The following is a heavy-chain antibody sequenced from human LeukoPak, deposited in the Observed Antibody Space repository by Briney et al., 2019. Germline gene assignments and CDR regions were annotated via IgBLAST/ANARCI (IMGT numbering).Heavy chain of an antibody. CDR2: ISYSGST. CDR1: GGSISSGGYS. V-gene: IGHV4-30-4*07. Sequence: SETLSLTCAVSGGSISSGGYSWSWIRQPPGKELEWIGYISYSGSTYYNPSLKSPVTISVDTSKTQFSLKLSSVTAADTAVYYCARAMYYYDSSGYSTEFDYWGQGTLVTVSS. J-gene: IGHJ4*02. D-gene: IGHD3-22*01. CDR3: ARAMYYYDSSGYSTEFDY.